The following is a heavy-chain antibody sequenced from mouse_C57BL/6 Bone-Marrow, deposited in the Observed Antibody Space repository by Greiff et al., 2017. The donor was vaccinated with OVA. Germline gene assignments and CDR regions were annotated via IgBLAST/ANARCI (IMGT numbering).Heavy chain of an antibody. J-gene: IGHJ2*01. D-gene: IGHD1-1*01. V-gene: IGHV3-6*01. CDR1: GYSITSGYY. CDR2: ISYDGSN. CDR3: ARDRSYYGSSYEFDY. Sequence: EVQLQESGPGLVKPSQSLSLTCSVTGYSITSGYYWNWIRQFPGNKLEWMGYISYDGSNNYNPSLKNRISITRDTSKNQFFLKLNSVTTEDTATYYCARDRSYYGSSYEFDYWGQGTTLTVSS.